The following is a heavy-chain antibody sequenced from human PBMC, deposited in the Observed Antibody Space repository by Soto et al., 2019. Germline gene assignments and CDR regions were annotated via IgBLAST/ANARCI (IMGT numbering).Heavy chain of an antibody. V-gene: IGHV3-30-3*01. CDR2: ISYDGSNK. CDR3: ARDSIAARRYYYYGMDV. J-gene: IGHJ6*02. D-gene: IGHD6-6*01. Sequence: TGGSLRLSCAASGFTFSSYAMHWVRQAPGKGLEWVAVISYDGSNKYYADSVKGRFTISRDNSKNTLYLQMNSLRAEDTAVYYCARDSIAARRYYYYGMDVWGQGTTVTVSS. CDR1: GFTFSSYA.